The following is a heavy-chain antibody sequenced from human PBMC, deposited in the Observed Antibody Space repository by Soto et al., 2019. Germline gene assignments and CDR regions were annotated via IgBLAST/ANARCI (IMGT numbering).Heavy chain of an antibody. CDR2: ILSSGGST. Sequence: GGSLRLSCVASGFSFGSSAMTWVRQAPGKGLEWVSGILSSGGSTYYADSVKGRFTISRDNSKDTLYLQMNSLRAEDTAVYYCAKDEGIYGGNYEQWGQGTLVTVSS. V-gene: IGHV3-23*01. J-gene: IGHJ4*02. CDR3: AKDEGIYGGNYEQ. CDR1: GFSFGSSA. D-gene: IGHD4-4*01.